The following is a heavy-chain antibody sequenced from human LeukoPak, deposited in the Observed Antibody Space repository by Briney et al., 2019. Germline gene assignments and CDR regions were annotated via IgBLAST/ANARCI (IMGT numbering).Heavy chain of an antibody. D-gene: IGHD3-10*01. V-gene: IGHV1-69*04. CDR1: GGTFSSYA. J-gene: IGHJ4*02. CDR3: ARDGGYYGSGSRSRAYYFDY. CDR2: IIPILGIA. Sequence: ASVKVSCKASGGTFSSYAISWVRQAPGQGLEWMGRIIPILGIANYAQKFQGRVTITADKSTSTAYMELSSLRSEDTAVYYCARDGGYYGSGSRSRAYYFDYWGQGTLVTVSS.